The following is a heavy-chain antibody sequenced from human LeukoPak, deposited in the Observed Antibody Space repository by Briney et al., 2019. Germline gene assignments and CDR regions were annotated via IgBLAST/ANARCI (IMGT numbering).Heavy chain of an antibody. CDR1: GFTVSSNS. D-gene: IGHD3-22*01. CDR2: IYSDNT. J-gene: IGHJ4*02. V-gene: IGHV3-53*01. Sequence: GGSLRLSCTVSGFTVSSNSMSWVRQAPGKGLGWVSFIYSDNTHYSDSVKGRFTISRDNSKNTLYLQMNSLRAEDTAVYYCVRVYLYYYDSSGYYDYWGQGTLVTVSS. CDR3: VRVYLYYYDSSGYYDY.